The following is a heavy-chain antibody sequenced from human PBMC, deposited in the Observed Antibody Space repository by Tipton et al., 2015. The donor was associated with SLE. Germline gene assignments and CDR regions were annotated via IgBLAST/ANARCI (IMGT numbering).Heavy chain of an antibody. CDR2: IYHSGST. V-gene: IGHV4-34*01. CDR3: ARREIGSGWYGPIDY. CDR1: GGSFTGYF. Sequence: TLSLTCAVYGGSFTGYFWSWIRQPPGKGLEWIGEIYHSGSTNYNPSLKSRVTISVDTSKNQFSLKLSSVTAADTAVYYCARREIGSGWYGPIDYWGQGTLVTVSS. D-gene: IGHD6-19*01. J-gene: IGHJ4*02.